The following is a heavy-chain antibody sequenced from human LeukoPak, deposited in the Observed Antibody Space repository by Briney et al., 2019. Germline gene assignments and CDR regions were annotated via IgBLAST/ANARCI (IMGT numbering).Heavy chain of an antibody. J-gene: IGHJ4*02. D-gene: IGHD2-21*02. CDR3: ARSPPFCGGDCYVDY. V-gene: IGHV4-39*01. CDR1: GDSFSSRSYY. CDR2: LYYSGST. Sequence: SETLSLTCSVSGDSFSSRSYYWAWIRQPPGKGPEWIGNLYYSGSTDYNPSLKSRVTISVHTSKNQFSLNLISVTAADTAVYYCARSPPFCGGDCYVDYWGQGTQVTVSS.